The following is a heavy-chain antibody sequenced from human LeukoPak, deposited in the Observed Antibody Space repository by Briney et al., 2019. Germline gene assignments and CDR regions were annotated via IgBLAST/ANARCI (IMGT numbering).Heavy chain of an antibody. Sequence: PGGSLRLSCAASGFTFSSYDMHWVRQATGKGLEWVSAIGTAGDTYYPGSVKGRFTISRENAKNSLYLQMNSLRAGDTAVYCCAREGYYDREFDYWGQGTLVTVSS. D-gene: IGHD3-22*01. CDR2: IGTAGDT. V-gene: IGHV3-13*01. CDR1: GFTFSSYD. J-gene: IGHJ4*02. CDR3: AREGYYDREFDY.